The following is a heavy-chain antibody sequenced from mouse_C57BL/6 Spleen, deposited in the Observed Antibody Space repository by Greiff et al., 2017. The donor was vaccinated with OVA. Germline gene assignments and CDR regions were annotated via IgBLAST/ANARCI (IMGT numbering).Heavy chain of an antibody. CDR3: ARDETALFAY. V-gene: IGHV5-4*01. J-gene: IGHJ3*01. CDR2: ISDGGSYT. D-gene: IGHD4-1*01. Sequence: EVMLVESGGGLVKPGGSLKLSCAASGFTFSSYAMSWVRQTPEKRLEWVATISDGGSYTYYPDNVKGRFTISRDNAKNNLYLQMSHLKSEDTAMFYGARDETALFAYWGQGTLVTVSA. CDR1: GFTFSSYA.